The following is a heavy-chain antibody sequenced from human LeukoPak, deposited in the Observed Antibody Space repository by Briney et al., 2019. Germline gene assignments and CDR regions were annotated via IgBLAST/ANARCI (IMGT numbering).Heavy chain of an antibody. V-gene: IGHV4-59*01. Sequence: SDTLALARTLPGGSIKNSYWYSIWQPPGKGLERIGYTSYRGSTNYSPSLKSRLTISVDTSKNQFSLKLAAVTAADTAVYYCARDSSGYASAFDMWGQGTLVTVSS. D-gene: IGHD3-22*01. CDR1: GGSIKNSY. CDR3: ARDSSGYASAFDM. J-gene: IGHJ3*02. CDR2: TSYRGST.